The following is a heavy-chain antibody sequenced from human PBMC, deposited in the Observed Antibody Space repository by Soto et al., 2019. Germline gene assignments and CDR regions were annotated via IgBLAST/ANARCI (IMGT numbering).Heavy chain of an antibody. D-gene: IGHD3-10*01. CDR2: IYYSGST. Sequence: LSLTCTVSGGSISSGGYYWSWIRQHPGKGLEWIGYIYYSGSTYYNPSLKSRVTISVDTSKNQFSLKLSSVTAADTAVYYCARVDTITMVRGVIITGKYYYYYYYMDVWGKGTTVTVSS. CDR1: GGSISSGGYY. CDR3: ARVDTITMVRGVIITGKYYYYYYYMDV. J-gene: IGHJ6*03. V-gene: IGHV4-31*03.